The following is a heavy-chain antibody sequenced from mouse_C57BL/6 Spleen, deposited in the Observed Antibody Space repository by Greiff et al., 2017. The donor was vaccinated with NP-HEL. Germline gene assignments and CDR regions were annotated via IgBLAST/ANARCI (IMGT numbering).Heavy chain of an antibody. Sequence: VQLQQSGPELVKPGASVKLSCKASGYTFTDYNMHWVKQSHGKSLEWIGYINPNNGGTSYNQKFKGKATLTVNKSSSTAYMELRSLTSEDSAVYYCARGEDITTPHWYFDVWGTGTTVTVSS. J-gene: IGHJ1*03. D-gene: IGHD1-1*01. CDR2: INPNNGGT. CDR1: GYTFTDYN. V-gene: IGHV1-22*01. CDR3: ARGEDITTPHWYFDV.